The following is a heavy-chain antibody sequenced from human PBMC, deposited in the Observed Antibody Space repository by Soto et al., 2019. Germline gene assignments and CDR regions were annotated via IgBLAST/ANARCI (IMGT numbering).Heavy chain of an antibody. J-gene: IGHJ4*02. V-gene: IGHV4-30-4*01. D-gene: IGHD3-22*01. CDR1: GGSISSGDYY. CDR3: ARGAYYDSSGYYSDY. Sequence: PSETLSLTCTVSGGSISSGDYYWSWIRQPPGKGLEWIGYIYYSGSTYYNPSLKSRVTISVDTSKNQSSLKLSSVTAADTAVYHCARGAYYDSSGYYSDYWGQGTLVTVSS. CDR2: IYYSGST.